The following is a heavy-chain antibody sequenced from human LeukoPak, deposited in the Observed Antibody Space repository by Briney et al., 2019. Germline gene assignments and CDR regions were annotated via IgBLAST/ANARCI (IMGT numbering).Heavy chain of an antibody. CDR1: GGTFSSYA. D-gene: IGHD2-2*02. J-gene: IGHJ4*02. CDR3: ARLRCSSTSCYTGAPFDY. CDR2: IIPIFGTA. V-gene: IGHV1-69*05. Sequence: SVRVSCKASGGTFSSYAISWVRQAPGQGLEWMGGIIPIFGTANYAQKVQGRVTITTDESTSTAYMELSSLRSEDTAVYYCARLRCSSTSCYTGAPFDYWGQGTLVTVSS.